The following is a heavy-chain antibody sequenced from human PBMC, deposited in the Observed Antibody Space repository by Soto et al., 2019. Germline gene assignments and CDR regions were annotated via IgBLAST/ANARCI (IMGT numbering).Heavy chain of an antibody. D-gene: IGHD3-10*01. J-gene: IGHJ6*02. CDR1: GGSISSSGYY. CDR2: IYYSGRT. Sequence: SETLSLTCSVSGGSISSSGYYWAWIRQAPGKGLEWIGSIYYSGRTYYNPSLKSRVTISVDTSKNQFSLKLSSVTAADTAVYYCATFGDRRGPYSRSYYYYYGMDVWGQGTTVTVSS. V-gene: IGHV4-39*07. CDR3: ATFGDRRGPYSRSYYYYYGMDV.